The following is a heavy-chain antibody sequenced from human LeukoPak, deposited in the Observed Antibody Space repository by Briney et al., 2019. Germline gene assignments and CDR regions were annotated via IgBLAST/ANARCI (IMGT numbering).Heavy chain of an antibody. D-gene: IGHD4/OR15-4a*01. CDR1: GFTFSSYG. CDR2: IWYDGSNK. V-gene: IGHV3-33*01. Sequence: GGSLRLSCAASGFTFSSYGMHWVRQAPGKGLEWVAVIWYDGSNKYYADSVKGRFTISRDNSKNTLYLQTNSLRAEDTAVYYCARDGAYYGMDVWGQGTTVTVSS. CDR3: ARDGAYYGMDV. J-gene: IGHJ6*02.